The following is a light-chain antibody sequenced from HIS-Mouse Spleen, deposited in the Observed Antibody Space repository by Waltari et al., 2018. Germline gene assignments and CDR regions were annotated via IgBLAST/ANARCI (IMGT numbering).Light chain of an antibody. CDR3: SSYAGSNIYV. CDR2: EVS. CDR1: SSDVGGDND. V-gene: IGLV2-8*01. J-gene: IGLJ1*01. Sequence: QSALTQPPSASGSPGQSVTISCTGTSSDVGGDNDVSWYQQHPGKAPKLMIYEVSKRPSGVPDRFSGSKSGNTASLTVSGLQAEDEADYYCSSYAGSNIYVFGTGTKVTVL.